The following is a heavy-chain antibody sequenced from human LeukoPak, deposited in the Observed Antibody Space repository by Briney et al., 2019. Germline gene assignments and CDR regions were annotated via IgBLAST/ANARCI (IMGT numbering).Heavy chain of an antibody. Sequence: GGSLRLSCAGSGFIFSSYSMNWVRQAPGKGLEWVSYISSSNSPIYYADSVKGRFTISRDNAKKSLYLQMNSLRVEDTAVYYCSGEDTEYSSSGLGVWGKGTTVTVSS. CDR3: SGEDTEYSSSGLGV. D-gene: IGHD6-6*01. CDR2: ISSSNSPI. V-gene: IGHV3-48*01. J-gene: IGHJ6*04. CDR1: GFIFSSYS.